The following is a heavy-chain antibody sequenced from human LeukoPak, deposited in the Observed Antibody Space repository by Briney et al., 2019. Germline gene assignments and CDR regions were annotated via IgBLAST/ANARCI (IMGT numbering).Heavy chain of an antibody. V-gene: IGHV4-59*01. CDR2: IYYSGST. CDR3: ARDGGVEWLWLTFDY. D-gene: IGHD3-3*01. CDR1: GGSISSYY. Sequence: SETLSLTCTVSGGSISSYYWSWIRQPPGKGLEWIGYIYYSGSTNYNPSLKSRVTISVYTSKNQFTLRLSSVTAEDTAVYYCARDGGVEWLWLTFDYWGQGTLVTVSS. J-gene: IGHJ4*02.